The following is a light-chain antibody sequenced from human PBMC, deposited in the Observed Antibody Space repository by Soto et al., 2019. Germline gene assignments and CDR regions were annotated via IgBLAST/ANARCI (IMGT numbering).Light chain of an antibody. V-gene: IGKV3-20*01. J-gene: IGKJ4*01. CDR2: GAS. CDR1: QSVSSSY. Sequence: EIVWTQSPGTLSLSPGERATLSCRASQSVSSSYLAWYQQKPGQAPRLLIYGASSRATGIPDRFSGSGSGTDFTLTISRLEPEDFAVYDCQQYGSSTLTFGGGTKLDIK. CDR3: QQYGSSTLT.